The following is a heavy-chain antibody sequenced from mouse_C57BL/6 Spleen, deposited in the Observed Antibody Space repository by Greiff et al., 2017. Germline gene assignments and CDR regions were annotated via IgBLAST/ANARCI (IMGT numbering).Heavy chain of an antibody. CDR2: IYPGSGST. CDR1: GYTFTSYW. CDR3: ARGIYYDPYFDY. J-gene: IGHJ2*01. Sequence: VQLQQPGAELVKPGASVKMSCKASGYTFTSYWITWVKQRPGQGLEWIGDIYPGSGSTNYNEKFKSKATLTVDTSSSTAYMQLSSLTSEDSAVYYCARGIYYDPYFDYWGQGTTLTVSS. D-gene: IGHD2-4*01. V-gene: IGHV1-55*01.